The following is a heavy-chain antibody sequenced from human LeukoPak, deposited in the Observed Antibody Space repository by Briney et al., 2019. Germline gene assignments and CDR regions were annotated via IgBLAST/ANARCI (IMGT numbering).Heavy chain of an antibody. CDR1: GFTFSSYA. J-gene: IGHJ4*02. CDR3: ARDHRNYYGSGSYYNTY. V-gene: IGHV3-30-3*01. Sequence: GGSLRLSCAASGFTFSSYAMHWVRQAPGKGLEWVAVISYDGSNKYYADSVKGRFTISRDNSKNTLYLQMNSLRAEDTAVYYCARDHRNYYGSGSYYNTYWGQGTLVTVSS. D-gene: IGHD3-10*01. CDR2: ISYDGSNK.